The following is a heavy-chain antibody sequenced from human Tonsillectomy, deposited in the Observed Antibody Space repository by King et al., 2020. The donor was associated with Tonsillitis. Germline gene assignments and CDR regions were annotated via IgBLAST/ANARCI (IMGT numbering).Heavy chain of an antibody. D-gene: IGHD3-16*01. CDR1: GFTFSDAW. J-gene: IGHJ4*02. Sequence: QLVQSGGGLVKPGGSLRLSCVASGFTFSDAWMTWVRQAPGKGLEWVGRIKTKTDGGTTDYAAPVNGRFTLSKDDSKNTLYLQMNSLKTEDTAVYYCTTWGGSNWGQGTLVTVSS. V-gene: IGHV3-15*01. CDR3: TTWGGSN. CDR2: IKTKTDGGTT.